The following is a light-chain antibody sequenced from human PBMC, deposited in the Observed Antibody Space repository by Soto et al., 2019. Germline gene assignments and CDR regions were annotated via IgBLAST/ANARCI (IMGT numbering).Light chain of an antibody. CDR2: DVS. Sequence: QSALTQPASVSGSPGQSITISCTGTSSDVGGYNYVSWYQQHPGKAPELMIYDVSNRPSGVSNPFSGSKSGNTASLTISGIQAEDEADYYCSSYTSSRIVVFGGGTKLTVL. J-gene: IGLJ2*01. CDR1: SSDVGGYNY. V-gene: IGLV2-14*01. CDR3: SSYTSSRIVV.